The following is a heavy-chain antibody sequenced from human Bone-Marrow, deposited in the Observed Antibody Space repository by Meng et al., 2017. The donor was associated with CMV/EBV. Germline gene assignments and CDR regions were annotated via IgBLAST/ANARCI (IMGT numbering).Heavy chain of an antibody. CDR1: GGSISSSSYY. D-gene: IGHD2-2*01. CDR3: ARRSVVVPAASFDY. Sequence: SETLSLTCTVSGGSISSSSYYWSWIRQPPGKGLEWIGEINHSGSTNYNPSLKSRVTISVDTSKNQFSLKLSSVTAADTAVYYCARRSVVVPAASFDYWGQGTLVTVSS. J-gene: IGHJ4*02. V-gene: IGHV4-39*07. CDR2: INHSGST.